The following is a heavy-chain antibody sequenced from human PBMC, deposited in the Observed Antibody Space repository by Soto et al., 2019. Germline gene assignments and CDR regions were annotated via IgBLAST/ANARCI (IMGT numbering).Heavy chain of an antibody. Sequence: QVELVQSGAEVKKPGSSVKVSCQASEDTFRNYAISWVRQAPGPGLDWMGGIIPIFGTANYAQKFQGRVTISADTSANKLYVELSSLRSEDTAVYYCASTKYDSSAYYYLYLGLWGRGRLVTVSS. CDR3: ASTKYDSSAYYYLYLGL. V-gene: IGHV1-69*06. CDR2: IIPIFGTA. CDR1: EDTFRNYA. J-gene: IGHJ2*01. D-gene: IGHD3-22*01.